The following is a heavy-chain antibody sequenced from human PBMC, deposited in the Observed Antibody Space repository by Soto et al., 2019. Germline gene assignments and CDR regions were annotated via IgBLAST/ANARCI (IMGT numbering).Heavy chain of an antibody. J-gene: IGHJ6*02. CDR2: IYYSGST. V-gene: IGHV4-59*01. D-gene: IGHD5-18*01. Sequence: SETLSLTCTVSGGSISSYYWSWIRQPPGKGLEWIGYIYYSGSTNYNPSLKSRVTISVDTSKNQFSLKLSSVTAADTAVYYCARAEGYSDGHYYYGMDVWGQGTTVTFSS. CDR3: ARAEGYSDGHYYYGMDV. CDR1: GGSISSYY.